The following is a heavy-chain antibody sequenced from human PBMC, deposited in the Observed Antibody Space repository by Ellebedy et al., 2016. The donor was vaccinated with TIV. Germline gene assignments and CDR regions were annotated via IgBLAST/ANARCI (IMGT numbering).Heavy chain of an antibody. D-gene: IGHD1-14*01. Sequence: MPSETLSLTCTLSGGSISSYYWSWIRQPPGKGLEWIGYIFYSGSTNYNPSLKNRVTFSVDMARNQFSLNLTSVTAADTAMYYCARGPNRYYFDNWGQGTLVSVSS. J-gene: IGHJ4*02. CDR1: GGSISSYY. CDR3: ARGPNRYYFDN. CDR2: IFYSGST. V-gene: IGHV4-59*01.